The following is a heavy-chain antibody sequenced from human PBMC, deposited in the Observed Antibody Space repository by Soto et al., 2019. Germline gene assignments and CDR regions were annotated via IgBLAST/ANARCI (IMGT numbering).Heavy chain of an antibody. CDR3: ARTRGRGQWRDFYFDF. Sequence: PSETLSLTCTVSGGPIAPFYWTWIRQSPGKGLESIGYVYYNGSTNYNPSLKRRVTISLDTSKSQFSLRLSSVTAADTAVYYCARTRGRGQWRDFYFDFWGQGSLVTSPQ. J-gene: IGHJ4*02. CDR1: GGPIAPFY. CDR2: VYYNGST. D-gene: IGHD6-19*01. V-gene: IGHV4-59*12.